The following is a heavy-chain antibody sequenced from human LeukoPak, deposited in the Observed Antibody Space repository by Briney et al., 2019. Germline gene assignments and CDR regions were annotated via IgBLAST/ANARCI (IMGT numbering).Heavy chain of an antibody. CDR2: ISYDGSNK. CDR3: ARDLYSSSCLDY. CDR1: GFTFSSYA. Sequence: QSGGSLRLSCAASGFTFSSYAMHWVRQAPGKGLEWVAVISYDGSNKYYADSVKGRFTISRDNSKNTLYLQMNSLRAEDTAVYYCARDLYSSSCLDYWGQGTLSPSPQ. V-gene: IGHV3-30-3*01. D-gene: IGHD6-13*01. J-gene: IGHJ4*02.